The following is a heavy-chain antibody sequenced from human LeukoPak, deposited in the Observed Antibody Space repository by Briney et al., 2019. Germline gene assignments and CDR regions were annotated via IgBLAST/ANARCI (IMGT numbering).Heavy chain of an antibody. CDR2: IYYSGST. J-gene: IGHJ4*02. CDR1: GGSNSSGDYY. Sequence: SETLSLTCTVSGGSNSSGDYYWSWIRQPPGKGLEWIGYIYYSGSTYYNPSLKSRVTISVDTSKNQFSLKLSSVTAADTAVYYCARGLGIFWFDYWGQGTLVTVSS. V-gene: IGHV4-30-4*01. D-gene: IGHD3-9*01. CDR3: ARGLGIFWFDY.